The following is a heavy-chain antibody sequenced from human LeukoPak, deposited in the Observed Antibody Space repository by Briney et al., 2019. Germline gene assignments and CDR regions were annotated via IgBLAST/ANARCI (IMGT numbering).Heavy chain of an antibody. V-gene: IGHV3-33*01. Sequence: PGGSLRLSCAASGFTFSSYGMHWVRQAPGKGLEWVAVIWYDGSNKYYADSVKGRFTISRDNSKNTLYLQMNSLRAEDTAVYYCARDSYTVTTVSYYGMDVWGQGTTVTVSS. D-gene: IGHD4-17*01. CDR3: ARDSYTVTTVSYYGMDV. CDR2: IWYDGSNK. CDR1: GFTFSSYG. J-gene: IGHJ6*02.